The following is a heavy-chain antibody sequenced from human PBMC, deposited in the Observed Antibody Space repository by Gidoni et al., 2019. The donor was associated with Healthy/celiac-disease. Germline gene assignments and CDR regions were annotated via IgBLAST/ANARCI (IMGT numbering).Heavy chain of an antibody. CDR1: GYTFTGYY. CDR2: INPNRGGT. CDR3: AAHWGGGEAGDY. V-gene: IGHV1-2*02. D-gene: IGHD3-16*01. Sequence: QVPLVQSGAEVKKPGASVKVSCTASGYTFTGYYMHWVRQAPGQGLEWMGWINPNRGGTNYAKKFQGRVTMTRDTSISTAYMGLSRLRSDDTAVYYCAAHWGGGEAGDYWGQGTLVTVSS. J-gene: IGHJ4*02.